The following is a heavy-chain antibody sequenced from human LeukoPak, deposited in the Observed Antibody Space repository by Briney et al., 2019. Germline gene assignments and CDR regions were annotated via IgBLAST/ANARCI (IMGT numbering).Heavy chain of an antibody. CDR1: GGSTSSYY. CDR3: ASAGVVIPIPNWYFDL. CDR2: IYTSGST. J-gene: IGHJ2*01. D-gene: IGHD3-3*01. Sequence: SETLSLTCTVSGGSTSSYYWSWIRQPAGKGLEWIGRIYTSGSTNYNPSLKSRVTISVDKSKNQFSLKLSSVTAADTAVYYCASAGVVIPIPNWYFDLWGRGTLVTVSS. V-gene: IGHV4-4*07.